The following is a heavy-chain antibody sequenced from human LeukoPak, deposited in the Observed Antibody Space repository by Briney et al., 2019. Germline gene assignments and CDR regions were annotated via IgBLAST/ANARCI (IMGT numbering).Heavy chain of an antibody. CDR1: GFTFSSYA. J-gene: IGHJ6*03. CDR3: ARDGHYYDSSGYYRGIKGDYFYYYMDV. Sequence: GGSLRLSCAASGFTFSSYAMHWVRQAPGKGLEWVAFISYDGSNKYYADSVKGRFTISRDNSKNTLYLQMNSLRAEDTAVYYCARDGHYYDSSGYYRGIKGDYFYYYMDVWGKGTTVTVSS. D-gene: IGHD3-22*01. CDR2: ISYDGSNK. V-gene: IGHV3-30*01.